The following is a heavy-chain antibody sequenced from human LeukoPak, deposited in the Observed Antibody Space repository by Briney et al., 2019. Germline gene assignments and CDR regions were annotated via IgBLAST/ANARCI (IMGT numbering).Heavy chain of an antibody. D-gene: IGHD1-7*01. Sequence: PGGSLRLSCAASGFTYSNYWVHWVREAPGKGLVWVSRINPDWSTINYTHVVKGRLTISRDNAKNTLYLHMNSLRAEDTAVYYRATAGNYRFDCWGQGTLVTVSS. CDR2: INPDWSTI. V-gene: IGHV3-74*01. J-gene: IGHJ4*02. CDR3: ATAGNYRFDC. CDR1: GFTYSNYW.